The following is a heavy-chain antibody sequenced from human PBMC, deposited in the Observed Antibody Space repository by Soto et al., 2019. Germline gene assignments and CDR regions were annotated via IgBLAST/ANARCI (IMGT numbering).Heavy chain of an antibody. CDR1: GGSISSYR. Sequence: SETLSLTCTVSGGSISSYRWSWIRQPAGKGLEWIGRLNTYGNTHYNPSLKSRVTVSVDTSRNQFFLTLRSVTAADAAVYHCGRESGETWDYEASWGQGTPVTVSS. J-gene: IGHJ5*02. D-gene: IGHD1-7*01. CDR3: GRESGETWDYEAS. V-gene: IGHV4-4*07. CDR2: LNTYGNT.